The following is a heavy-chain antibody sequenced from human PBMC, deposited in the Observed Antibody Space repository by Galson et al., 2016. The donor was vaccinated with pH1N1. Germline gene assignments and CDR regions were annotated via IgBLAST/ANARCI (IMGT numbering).Heavy chain of an antibody. J-gene: IGHJ4*02. CDR2: IYYNGNT. V-gene: IGHV4-59*02. D-gene: IGHD1-26*01. Sequence: LSLTCTVSGGSVSNNYYSWIRQSPGKGLEWIAYIYYNGNTKYNPSLKSRVTISLDTSKNQVSLNLTSVTAADTAIYYCAKEGASRSAGYFKSWGQGALVTVSS. CDR3: AKEGASRSAGYFKS. CDR1: GGSVSNNY.